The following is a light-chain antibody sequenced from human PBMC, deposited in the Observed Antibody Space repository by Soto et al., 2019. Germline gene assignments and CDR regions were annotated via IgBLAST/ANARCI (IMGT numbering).Light chain of an antibody. CDR2: GAS. J-gene: IGKJ4*01. CDR1: QSVSRNS. Sequence: EIELTQSPGTLSLSPGERATLSCRASQSVSRNSLAWYQQRPGQAPSLLIYGASNRATGIPDRFSGSGSGTDFTLIITRLEPEDFAVYYCQQYSSSTLTFGGGTKVEIK. CDR3: QQYSSSTLT. V-gene: IGKV3-20*01.